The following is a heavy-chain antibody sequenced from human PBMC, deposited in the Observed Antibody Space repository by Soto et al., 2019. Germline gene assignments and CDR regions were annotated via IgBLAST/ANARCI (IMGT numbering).Heavy chain of an antibody. CDR1: GFTFSSYG. CDR2: IWYDGSNK. Sequence: QVQLVESGGGVVQPGRSLRLSCAASGFTFSSYGMHWVRQAPGKGLEWVAVIWYDGSNKYYAYSVKGRFTISRDNSKNTLYLQLNSMRAEDTAVYYCARQMFRGGDMDVWGQGTTVTVSS. V-gene: IGHV3-33*01. CDR3: ARQMFRGGDMDV. J-gene: IGHJ6*02. D-gene: IGHD3-10*01.